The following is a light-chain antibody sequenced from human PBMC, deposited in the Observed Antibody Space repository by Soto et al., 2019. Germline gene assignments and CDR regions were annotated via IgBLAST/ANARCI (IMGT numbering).Light chain of an antibody. CDR1: QSISSY. J-gene: IGKJ1*01. CDR2: GAS. Sequence: DIQMTQSPSSLSASVGDRVTMAFRASQSISSYLNWYQQRPGKAPKVLIYGASTLQSGVPSRFSGSGSGTEFTLTISSLQPEDFATYYCQQGYSISWTFGQGTKVDIK. V-gene: IGKV1-39*01. CDR3: QQGYSISWT.